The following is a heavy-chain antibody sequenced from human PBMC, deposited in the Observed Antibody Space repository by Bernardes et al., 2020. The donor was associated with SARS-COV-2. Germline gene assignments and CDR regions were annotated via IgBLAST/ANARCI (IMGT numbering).Heavy chain of an antibody. D-gene: IGHD3-16*01. CDR2: FSNSGDNR. CDR1: GFVFQNHA. V-gene: IGHV3-64*02. CDR3: ARPRGSTTWGDPFDI. J-gene: IGHJ3*02. Sequence: GGSLRLSCAASGFVFQNHAIHWVRQSPGKGLEYISAFSNSGDNRYYAESVKGRVTISRDNSKDTVYLQMGSLRLDDTGVYYCARPRGSTTWGDPFDIWGQGTLVTVSS.